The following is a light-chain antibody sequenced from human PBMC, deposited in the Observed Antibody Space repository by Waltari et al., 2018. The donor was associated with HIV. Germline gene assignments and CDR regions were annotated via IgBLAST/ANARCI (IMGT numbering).Light chain of an antibody. CDR2: GAS. Sequence: VMTQSPATLSVSPGDRATLSCKTSQRISTKLAWYQQKPGQVPRLLIYGASTRATGIPDRFSGSGAVTDFILTISRLEPEDCAVYYCQQYAASPLTFGGGTKVEIK. J-gene: IGKJ4*01. V-gene: IGKV3-15*01. CDR1: QRISTK. CDR3: QQYAASPLT.